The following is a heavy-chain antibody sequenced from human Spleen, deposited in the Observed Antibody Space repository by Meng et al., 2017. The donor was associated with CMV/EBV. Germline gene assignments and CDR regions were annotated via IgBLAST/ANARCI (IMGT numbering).Heavy chain of an antibody. J-gene: IGHJ4*02. CDR3: ARDRSSDFWSGYWDY. CDR1: GGTFSGYA. CDR2: VIPISGTT. V-gene: IGHV1-69*05. Sequence: SGGTFSGYATSWVRQAPGQGLEWMGGVIPISGTTNYAQKFQGRVTITTDESTSTAYMELSSLISEDTAIYYCARDRSSDFWSGYWDYWGQGTLVIVSS. D-gene: IGHD3-3*01.